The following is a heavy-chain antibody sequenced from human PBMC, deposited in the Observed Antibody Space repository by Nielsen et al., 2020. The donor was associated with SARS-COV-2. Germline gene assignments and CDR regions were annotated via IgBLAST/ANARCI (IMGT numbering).Heavy chain of an antibody. CDR1: GFTFSSYG. D-gene: IGHD6-13*01. Sequence: GGTLRLTCAASGFTFSSYGLHWVRQAPGKGLEWVAVISYDGSNKYYADSVKGRFTISRDKSKNTLYLQMNSLRAEDTAVYYCAKDIAAAGTAWFDPWGQGTLVTVSS. CDR2: ISYDGSNK. CDR3: AKDIAAAGTAWFDP. J-gene: IGHJ5*02. V-gene: IGHV3-30*18.